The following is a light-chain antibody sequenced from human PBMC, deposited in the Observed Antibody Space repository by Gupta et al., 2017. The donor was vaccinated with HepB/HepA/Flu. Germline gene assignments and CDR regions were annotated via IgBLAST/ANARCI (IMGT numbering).Light chain of an antibody. V-gene: IGKV2-30*01. J-gene: IGKJ4*01. CDR2: QVS. CDR1: QSLVFSDGNTF. Sequence: DVVLTQSPLSLPVTLGQPASISCRSSQSLVFSDGNTFLHWFQQRPGQSPRRLLYQVSKRDSGLPEIFSGSGSGTYFTLRSSRVEADDVAIYYCVQCTYWLTFGGGTKVEIK. CDR3: VQCTYWLT.